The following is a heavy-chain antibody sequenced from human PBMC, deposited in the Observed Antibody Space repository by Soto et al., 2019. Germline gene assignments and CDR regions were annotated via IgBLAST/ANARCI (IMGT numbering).Heavy chain of an antibody. CDR1: GFSVTSDEYY. CDR3: ATESGSTYGYFDH. D-gene: IGHD5-18*01. Sequence: SDTLSITCTFSGFSVTSDEYYWPWIRQSPGKGLEWIGYISNSGSTGYNPSLKTRLSMSVDRSKNQFTLRLTSVTAADTAVYFCATESGSTYGYFDHWGQGTQVTVSS. CDR2: ISNSGST. J-gene: IGHJ4*02. V-gene: IGHV4-30-4*02.